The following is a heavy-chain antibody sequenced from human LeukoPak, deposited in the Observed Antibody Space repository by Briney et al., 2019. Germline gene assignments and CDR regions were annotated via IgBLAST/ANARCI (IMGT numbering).Heavy chain of an antibody. CDR3: ARDEYCSGGSCYSGLFDY. V-gene: IGHV1-18*01. CDR2: ISAYNGNT. J-gene: IGHJ4*02. D-gene: IGHD2-15*01. Sequence: ASVKVSCKASGYTFISYGISWVRQAPGQGLEWMGWISAYNGNTNYAQKLQGRVTMTTDTSTSTAYMELRSLRSDDTAVYYCARDEYCSGGSCYSGLFDYWGQGTLVTVSS. CDR1: GYTFISYG.